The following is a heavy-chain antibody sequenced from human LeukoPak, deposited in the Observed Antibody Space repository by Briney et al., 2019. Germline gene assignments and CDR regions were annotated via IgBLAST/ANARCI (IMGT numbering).Heavy chain of an antibody. J-gene: IGHJ3*02. Sequence: PGGSLRLSCAASGFTFSIYSMNWVRQAPGKGLEWVSYMTSDLRTIYYADSVRGRFTISRDNAKKSLYLQMNSLRAEDTAVYYCARSVEAVFDNWGQGTMVTVSS. CDR1: GFTFSIYS. D-gene: IGHD2-15*01. CDR2: MTSDLRTI. V-gene: IGHV3-48*01. CDR3: ARSVEAVFDN.